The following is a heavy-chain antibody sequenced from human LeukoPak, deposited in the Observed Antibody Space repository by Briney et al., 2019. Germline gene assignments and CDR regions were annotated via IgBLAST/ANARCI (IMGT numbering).Heavy chain of an antibody. Sequence: HSGGSLRLSCAASGFTVSSNYMSWVRQAPGKGLEWVSVIYSGGSTYYADSVKGRFTISRDNSKNTLYLQMNSLRAEGTAVYYCARGHCSSTSCYPYYFDYWGQGTLVTVSS. V-gene: IGHV3-53*01. CDR1: GFTVSSNY. CDR2: IYSGGST. D-gene: IGHD2-2*01. CDR3: ARGHCSSTSCYPYYFDY. J-gene: IGHJ4*02.